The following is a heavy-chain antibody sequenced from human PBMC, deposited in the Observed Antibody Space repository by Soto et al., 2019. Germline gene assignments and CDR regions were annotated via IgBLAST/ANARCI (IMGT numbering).Heavy chain of an antibody. V-gene: IGHV3-23*01. D-gene: IGHD1-26*01. CDR2: ISGSGGST. J-gene: IGHJ3*02. CDR1: GFTFSSYA. Sequence: EVQLLESGGGLVQPGGSLRLSCAASGFTFSSYAMSWVRQAPGKGLEWVSAISGSGGSTYYADSVKGRFTISRDNSKNTLYLQMNSLRAEDTAVYYCAKDLRGGSGSYQGRAFDIWGQVTMVTVSS. CDR3: AKDLRGGSGSYQGRAFDI.